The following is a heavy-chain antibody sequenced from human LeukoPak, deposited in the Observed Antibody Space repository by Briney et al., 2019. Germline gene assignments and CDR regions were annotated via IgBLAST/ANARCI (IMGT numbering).Heavy chain of an antibody. Sequence: GGSLRLSCAASGFTFSSYGMHWVRQAPGKGLEWVAVISYDGSNKYYADSVKGRFTISRDNSKNTLYLQMNSLRAEDTAVYYCAKAPPNWRNWFDPWGQGTLVTVSS. CDR2: ISYDGSNK. D-gene: IGHD1-20*01. CDR1: GFTFSSYG. J-gene: IGHJ5*02. CDR3: AKAPPNWRNWFDP. V-gene: IGHV3-30*18.